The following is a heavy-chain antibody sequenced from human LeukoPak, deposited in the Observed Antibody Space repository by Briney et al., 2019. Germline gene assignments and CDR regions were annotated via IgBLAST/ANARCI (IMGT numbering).Heavy chain of an antibody. D-gene: IGHD3-22*01. J-gene: IGHJ6*02. CDR1: GFTFSSYA. CDR3: ARDYDSSGYYSTYYGMDV. Sequence: GGSLRLSCAASGFTFSSYAMHWVRQAPGKGLEWMAVISYDGSNKYYADSVKGRFTISRDNSKNTLYLQMNSLRAEDTAVYYCARDYDSSGYYSTYYGMDVWGQGTTVTVSS. V-gene: IGHV3-30*04. CDR2: ISYDGSNK.